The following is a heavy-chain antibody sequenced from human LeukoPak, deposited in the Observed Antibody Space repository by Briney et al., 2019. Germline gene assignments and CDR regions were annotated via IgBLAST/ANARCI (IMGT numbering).Heavy chain of an antibody. CDR3: AKDAYYDILTGQRLDY. CDR1: GFTFSSYG. CDR2: ISGSGGST. Sequence: GGSLRLSCAASGFTFSSYGMSWVRQAPGKGLEWVSAISGSGGSTYYADSVKGRFTISRDNSKNTLYLQMNSLRAEDTAVYYCAKDAYYDILTGQRLDYWGQGTLVTVSS. V-gene: IGHV3-23*01. D-gene: IGHD3-9*01. J-gene: IGHJ4*02.